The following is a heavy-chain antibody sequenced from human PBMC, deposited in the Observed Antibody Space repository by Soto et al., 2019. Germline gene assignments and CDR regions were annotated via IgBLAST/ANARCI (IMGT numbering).Heavy chain of an antibody. CDR2: IWGDASKT. V-gene: IGHV3-33*08. Sequence: PGGPQILSYAAAEFNFRSYAVSWVRQAPGKGLEWVAIIWGDASKTYYADSAKGRFTISRDNSKNTAYLELNSVRADDTAVYYCATGEGTFDYWGQGALVTVSS. CDR3: ATGEGTFDY. CDR1: EFNFRSYA. J-gene: IGHJ4*02.